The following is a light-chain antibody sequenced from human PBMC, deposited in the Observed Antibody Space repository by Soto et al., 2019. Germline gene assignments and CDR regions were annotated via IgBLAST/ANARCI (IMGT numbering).Light chain of an antibody. CDR3: QQYNNYIT. V-gene: IGKV3-15*01. J-gene: IGKJ5*01. CDR1: QSVSSN. CDR2: GAS. Sequence: EMFMTQSPATLSVSPGERATLSCRASQSVSSNLAWYQHKPGQAPRLLIYGASTRATGVPARFSGSGSGTDFTLTISSLQSEDFAVYFCQQYNNYITFGQGTRLEIK.